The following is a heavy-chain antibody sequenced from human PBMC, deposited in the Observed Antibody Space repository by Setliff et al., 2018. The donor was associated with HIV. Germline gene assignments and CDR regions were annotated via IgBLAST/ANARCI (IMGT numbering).Heavy chain of an antibody. V-gene: IGHV3-7*01. CDR3: ARDDVESFPPDWFDP. J-gene: IGHJ5*02. Sequence: PGGSLRLSCAASGFTFSSYWMSWVRQAPGKGLEWVANIKQDGSEKYYVDSLKGRFTISRDNAKNSLYLQMNRLRAEDTAVYYCARDDVESFPPDWFDPWGQGTLVTVSS. CDR1: GFTFSSYW. CDR2: IKQDGSEK.